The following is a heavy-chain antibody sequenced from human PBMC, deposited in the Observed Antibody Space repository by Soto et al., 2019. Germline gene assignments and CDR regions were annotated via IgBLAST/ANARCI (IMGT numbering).Heavy chain of an antibody. V-gene: IGHV4-59*01. D-gene: IGHD3-22*01. CDR2: IYYSGST. CDR3: ARVRVRDSSGYFYFDY. Sequence: PSETRSLTCTVSGGSISSYYWSWIRQPPGKGLEWIGYIYYSGSTDYNPSLKSRVTISVDTSKNQFSLKLSSVTAADTAVYYCARVRVRDSSGYFYFDYWGQGTLVTVSS. J-gene: IGHJ4*02. CDR1: GGSISSYY.